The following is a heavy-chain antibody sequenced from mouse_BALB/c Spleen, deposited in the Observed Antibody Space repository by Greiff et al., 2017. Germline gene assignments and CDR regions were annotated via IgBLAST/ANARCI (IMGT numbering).Heavy chain of an antibody. CDR2: IDPSDSET. CDR1: GYSFTSYW. Sequence: VKLQESGPQLVRPGASVKISCKASGYSFTSYWMHWVKQRPGQGLEWIGMIDPSDSETRLNQKFKDKATLTVDKSSSTAYMQLSSPTSEDSAVYYCASYGYDGGYYYAMDYWGQGTSVTVSS. J-gene: IGHJ4*01. CDR3: ASYGYDGGYYYAMDY. D-gene: IGHD2-2*01. V-gene: IGHV1S126*01.